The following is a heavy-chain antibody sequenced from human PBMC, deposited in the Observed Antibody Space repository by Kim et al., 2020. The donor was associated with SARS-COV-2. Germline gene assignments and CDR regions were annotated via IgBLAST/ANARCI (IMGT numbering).Heavy chain of an antibody. D-gene: IGHD3-10*01. CDR3: VREDWYYYGSGSYYYYYGMDV. V-gene: IGHV7-4-1*02. CDR2: INTNTGNP. CDR1: GYTFTSYA. J-gene: IGHJ6*02. Sequence: ASVKVSCKTSGYTFTSYAMNWVRQAPGQGLEWMGWINTNTGNPTYAQGFTGRFVFSLDTSVSTAYLQISSLKAEDTAVYYCVREDWYYYGSGSYYYYYGMDVWGQGTTVTVSS.